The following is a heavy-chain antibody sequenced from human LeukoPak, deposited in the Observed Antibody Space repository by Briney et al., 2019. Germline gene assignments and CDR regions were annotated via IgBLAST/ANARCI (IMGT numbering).Heavy chain of an antibody. J-gene: IGHJ4*02. CDR2: ISYDGSNK. D-gene: IGHD3-3*01. CDR1: GFTFSSYG. Sequence: GGSLRLSCAASGFTFSSYGMHWVRQAPGKGLEWVAVISYDGSNKYYADSVKGRFTISRDNSKNTLYLQTNSLRAEDTAVYYCAKRVGTDLYYDFWSGYSYFDYWGQGTLVTVSS. V-gene: IGHV3-30*18. CDR3: AKRVGTDLYYDFWSGYSYFDY.